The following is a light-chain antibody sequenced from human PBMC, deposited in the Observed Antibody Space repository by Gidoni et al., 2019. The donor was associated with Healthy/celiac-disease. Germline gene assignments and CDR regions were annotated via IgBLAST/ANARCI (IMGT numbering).Light chain of an antibody. V-gene: IGLV2-14*01. Sequence: QSALTQPASVSWSPGQSITISCTGTSSDVGGYNYVSWYQQHPGKAPKLMIYDVSNRPSGVYNRFSGSKSGNTASLTISGLQAEDEADYYCSSYTSSSTVVFGGGTKLTVL. CDR2: DVS. CDR1: SSDVGGYNY. J-gene: IGLJ2*01. CDR3: SSYTSSSTVV.